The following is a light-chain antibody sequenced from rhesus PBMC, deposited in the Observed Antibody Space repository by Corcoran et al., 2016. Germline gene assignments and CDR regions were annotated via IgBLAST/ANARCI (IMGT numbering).Light chain of an antibody. CDR1: QSAGSD. CDR2: GAP. Sequence: ETVVTQSPATLALSPGERATLSCRASQSAGSDLAWYQQKPGQAPRLRIYGAPSRATGIPDRFSGSGSGTDFTLTISSLEPEDVGVYYCQQSSNSWTFGQGTKGEIK. CDR3: QQSSNSWT. J-gene: IGKJ1*01. V-gene: IGKV3-24*04.